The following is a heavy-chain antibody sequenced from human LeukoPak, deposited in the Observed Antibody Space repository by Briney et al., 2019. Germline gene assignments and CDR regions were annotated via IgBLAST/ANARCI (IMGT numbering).Heavy chain of an antibody. CDR1: GGSFSGYY. J-gene: IGHJ6*02. CDR2: INHSGST. V-gene: IGHV4-34*01. CDR3: ARVKEPQYCSGGSCYNYYYGMDV. Sequence: SETLSLTCAVYGGSFSGYYWSWIRQPPGKGLEWTGEINHSGSTNYNPSLKRRVTISVDTSKNQFSLKLSSVTAADTAVYYCARVKEPQYCSGGSCYNYYYGMDVWGQGTTVTVSS. D-gene: IGHD2-15*01.